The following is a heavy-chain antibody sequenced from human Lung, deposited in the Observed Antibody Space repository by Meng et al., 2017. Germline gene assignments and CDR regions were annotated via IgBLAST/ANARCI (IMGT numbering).Heavy chain of an antibody. D-gene: IGHD4-11*01. V-gene: IGHV4-34*01. CDR3: ARGPTTMAHDFDY. J-gene: IGHJ4*02. Sequence: VQLSPWCAGLVQPAEYSSVPGLVYGGSFREYYWSGIRPPPGKGQEWIGEINHSGSTNYNPSLESRATISVDTSQNNLSLKLSSVTAADSAVYYCARGPTTMAHDFDYWGRGTLVTVSS. CDR1: GGSFREYY. CDR2: INHSGST.